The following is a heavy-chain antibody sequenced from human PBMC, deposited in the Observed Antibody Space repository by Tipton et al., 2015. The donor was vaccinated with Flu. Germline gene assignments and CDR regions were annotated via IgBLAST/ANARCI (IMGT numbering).Heavy chain of an antibody. CDR2: INHSGST. Sequence: TLSLTCAVYSGSFSGYFWSWIRQPPGKGLEWIGEINHSGSTYHNPSLRSRVTMSVDTSNNQFSLRLTSVTAADTAVYFCARVIRITMQVADSFDIWGQGTMVTVSS. CDR1: SGSFSGYF. CDR3: ARVIRITMQVADSFDI. J-gene: IGHJ3*02. D-gene: IGHD3-22*01. V-gene: IGHV4-34*01.